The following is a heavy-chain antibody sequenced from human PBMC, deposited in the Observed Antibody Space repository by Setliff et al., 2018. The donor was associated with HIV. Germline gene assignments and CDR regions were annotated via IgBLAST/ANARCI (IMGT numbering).Heavy chain of an antibody. CDR2: IYTSGST. V-gene: IGHV4-4*07. CDR3: ARVQMAYAAFDV. Sequence: SETLSLTCSVSGGSMSTYYWSWIRQPAGKRLEWIGRIYTSGSTNYNPSLKSRVTLSVDTSKHQFSLKLSSVTAADTAVYYCARVQMAYAAFDVWGQGTMVTVS. CDR1: GGSMSTYY. D-gene: IGHD4-17*01. J-gene: IGHJ3*01.